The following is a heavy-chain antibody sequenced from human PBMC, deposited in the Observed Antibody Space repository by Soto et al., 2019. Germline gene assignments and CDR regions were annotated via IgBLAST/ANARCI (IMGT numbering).Heavy chain of an antibody. CDR3: ARDRRLWFGERPT. J-gene: IGHJ5*02. CDR2: IYYSGST. Sequence: QVQLQESGPGLVKPSQTLSLTCTVSGGSISSGGYYWSWIRQHPGKGLEWIGYIYYSGSTYHNPSLKSRVTISVDTSKNQFSLKLSSVTAADTAVDYCARDRRLWFGERPTWGQGTLVTVSS. V-gene: IGHV4-31*03. CDR1: GGSISSGGYY. D-gene: IGHD3-10*01.